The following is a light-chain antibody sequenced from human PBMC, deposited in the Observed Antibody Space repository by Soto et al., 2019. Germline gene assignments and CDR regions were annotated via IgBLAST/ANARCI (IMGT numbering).Light chain of an antibody. CDR1: QSISAY. CDR3: YRYNSYCA. CDR2: APS. Sequence: SQVTQSASTLSVSVGDRVTITYRASQSISAYFSWYQQKPGKAHKLLIYAPSSLESGVPARFSVSGSGTEFSLSISCMQKNDYEIDYCYRYNSYCAFGKGTKV. J-gene: IGKJ1*01. V-gene: IGKV1-5*01.